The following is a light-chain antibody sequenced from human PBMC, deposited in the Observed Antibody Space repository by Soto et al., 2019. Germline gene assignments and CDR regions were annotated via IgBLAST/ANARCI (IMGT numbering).Light chain of an antibody. CDR3: SSYTSSSTLV. V-gene: IGLV2-14*03. Sequence: QPASVSASPGQSITISCSGTSRDVGGYNYVAWYQQHPGKAPKLMIYDVSNRPSGVSYRFSGSKSGNTASLTISGLQAEDEADYYCSSYTSSSTLVFGGGTKLTVL. CDR1: SRDVGGYNY. J-gene: IGLJ3*02. CDR2: DVS.